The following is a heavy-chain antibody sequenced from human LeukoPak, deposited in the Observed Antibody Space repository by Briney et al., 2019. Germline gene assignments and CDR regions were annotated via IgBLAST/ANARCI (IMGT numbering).Heavy chain of an antibody. CDR3: ASWRTITMVRGVLSYFDY. CDR1: CGSLSSSSYY. D-gene: IGHD3-10*01. V-gene: IGHV4-39*01. J-gene: IGHJ4*02. CDR2: IYYSGST. Sequence: SETPSLTRTVSCGSLSSSSYYWGGIRQPPRKGLDWIGRIYYSGSTYYNPSLKSRVNISVDTSKNQFSLKLSSVTAADTAVYYCASWRTITMVRGVLSYFDYWGQGTLVTVSS.